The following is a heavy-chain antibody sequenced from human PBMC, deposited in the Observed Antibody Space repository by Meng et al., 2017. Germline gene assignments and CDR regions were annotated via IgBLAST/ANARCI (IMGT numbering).Heavy chain of an antibody. V-gene: IGHV4-59*01. Sequence: SETLSLTCTVSGGSISSYYWSWIRQPPGKGLEWIGYIYYRASTNYNPSLKSRVTISVDTSKNQFSLKLGSVTAADTAVYYCARGRRPNWFDPWGQGTLVTVSS. CDR1: GGSISSYY. D-gene: IGHD5-24*01. CDR3: ARGRRPNWFDP. CDR2: IYYRAST. J-gene: IGHJ5*02.